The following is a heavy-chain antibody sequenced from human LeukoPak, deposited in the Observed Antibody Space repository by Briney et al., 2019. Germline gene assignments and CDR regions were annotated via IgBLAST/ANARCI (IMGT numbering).Heavy chain of an antibody. J-gene: IGHJ3*02. V-gene: IGHV4-31*03. Sequence: PSQTLSLTCTVSGGSISSGGYYWSWIRQHPGKGLEWIGYIYYSGSTYYNPSLKSRVTISVDTSKNQFSLKLSSVTAADTAVYYCAREGSTVTPPGWAFDIWGQGTMVTVSS. CDR3: AREGSTVTPPGWAFDI. CDR2: IYYSGST. D-gene: IGHD4-17*01. CDR1: GGSISSGGYY.